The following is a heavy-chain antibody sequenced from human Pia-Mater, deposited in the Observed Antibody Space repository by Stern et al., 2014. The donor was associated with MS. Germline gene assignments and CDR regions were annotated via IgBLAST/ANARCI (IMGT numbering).Heavy chain of an antibody. CDR1: GYTFTSYG. Sequence: VQLVESGAEVKKPGASVKVSCKASGYTFTSYGMSWVRQAPGQGLEWMGGISAYSGNTNYAHNVKGRVTMSTDTSKSTVYMALRSMRSDDTAVYYCARGLLGSENAFDIWGQGTMVTVSS. CDR2: ISAYSGNT. V-gene: IGHV1-18*01. CDR3: ARGLLGSENAFDI. J-gene: IGHJ3*02. D-gene: IGHD2-15*01.